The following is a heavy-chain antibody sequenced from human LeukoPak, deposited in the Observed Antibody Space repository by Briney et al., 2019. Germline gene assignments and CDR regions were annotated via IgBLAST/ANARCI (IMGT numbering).Heavy chain of an antibody. CDR2: INAGNGNT. Sequence: ASVKVSCKASGYTFTSYAMHWVRQAPGQRLEWMGWINAGNGNTKYSQKFQGRVTITRDTSASTAYMELSSLRSEDTAVYYCARDGSYDYVWGSYRSGVPLNYWGQGTLVTVSS. CDR3: ARDGSYDYVWGSYRSGVPLNY. D-gene: IGHD3-16*02. CDR1: GYTFTSYA. J-gene: IGHJ4*02. V-gene: IGHV1-3*01.